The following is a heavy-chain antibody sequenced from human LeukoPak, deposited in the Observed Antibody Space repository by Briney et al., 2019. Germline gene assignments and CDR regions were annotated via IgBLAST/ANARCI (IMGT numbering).Heavy chain of an antibody. CDR1: GYTFTGCY. V-gene: IGHV1-2*02. J-gene: IGHJ3*02. CDR2: INPNSGGT. D-gene: IGHD2-15*01. CDR3: ARLVVVAAHDAFDI. Sequence: GASVKVSCKASGYTFTGCYMHWVRQAPGQGLEWMGWINPNSGGTNYAQKFQGRVTMTRDTSISTAYMELSRLRSDDTAVYYCARLVVVAAHDAFDIWGQGTMVTVSS.